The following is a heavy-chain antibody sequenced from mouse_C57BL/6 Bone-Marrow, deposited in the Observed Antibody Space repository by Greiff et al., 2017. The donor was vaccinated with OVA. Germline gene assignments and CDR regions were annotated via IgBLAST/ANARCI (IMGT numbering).Heavy chain of an antibody. Sequence: QVHPKQSGPEPVRPGASAMISCKAPGHPFPRHWMQRVRQRPGQGPEWLGEIFPGSGSFFHYVKLKGKATLTVDTPSSPSYMQLSGLTAEDSAVYYCARARQFAYWGQGTLVTVSA. CDR3: ARARQFAY. CDR1: GHPFPRHW. CDR2: IFPGSGSF. V-gene: IGHV1-56*01. J-gene: IGHJ3*01. D-gene: IGHD3-1*01.